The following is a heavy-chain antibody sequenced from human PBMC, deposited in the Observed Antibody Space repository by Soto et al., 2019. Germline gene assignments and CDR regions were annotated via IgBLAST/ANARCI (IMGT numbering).Heavy chain of an antibody. CDR3: AKTIGSGIYMPF. J-gene: IGHJ4*02. Sequence: QVQLQESGPGLVKPSGTLSLTCTVSGDSISDSNWWTWVRQPPGKGLEWIGEVYHSGRANYNPSLRSRVTMSADTLKNHFNLRLSSVTAADTAVYYCAKTIGSGIYMPFWGQGTLVAVSP. CDR2: VYHSGRA. V-gene: IGHV4-4*02. D-gene: IGHD3-10*01. CDR1: GDSISDSNW.